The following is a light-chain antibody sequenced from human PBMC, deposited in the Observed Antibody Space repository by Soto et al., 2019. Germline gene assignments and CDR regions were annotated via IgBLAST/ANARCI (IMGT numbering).Light chain of an antibody. CDR2: ENT. CDR1: SSNIGADYD. V-gene: IGLV1-40*01. CDR3: QSYDTGLSASV. Sequence: QSVLTQSPSVSGAPGQRVTISCTGSSSNIGADYDVHWYQQLPGTAPKLLIYENTNRPSGVPDRFSASKSGTSASLAITGLQAEDEADYYCQSYDTGLSASVFGGGTKLTVL. J-gene: IGLJ2*01.